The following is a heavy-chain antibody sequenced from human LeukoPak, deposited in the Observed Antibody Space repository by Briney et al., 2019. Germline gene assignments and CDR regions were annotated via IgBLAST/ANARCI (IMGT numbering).Heavy chain of an antibody. CDR2: IYCSGST. D-gene: IGHD6-13*01. V-gene: IGHV4-39*01. J-gene: IGHJ3*02. CDR3: ATNRSASMAAAGTAFDI. CDR1: GGSISSSSSY. Sequence: SETLSLTCTVSGGSISSSSSYWAWIRQPPGKGLEWIGSIYCSGSTSYNPSLKSRVTISVDRSKNQFSLRLSSVTAADTAVYYCATNRSASMAAAGTAFDIWGQGTMVTVSS.